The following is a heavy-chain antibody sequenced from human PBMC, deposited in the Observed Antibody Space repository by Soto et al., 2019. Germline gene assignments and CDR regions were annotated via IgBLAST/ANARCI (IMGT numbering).Heavy chain of an antibody. V-gene: IGHV1-18*01. CDR3: ARDRRYNWNYGLFDP. J-gene: IGHJ5*02. CDR2: ISPYNGNT. CDR1: GYTFTSYG. Sequence: QVQLVQSGAEVKKPGASVKVSCKASGYTFTSYGISLVRQSPGQGLEWMGWISPYNGNTNYAQNLQGRVTMTTDTSTSTAYMELRSLRSDDTAVYYCARDRRYNWNYGLFDPWGQGTLVTVSS. D-gene: IGHD1-7*01.